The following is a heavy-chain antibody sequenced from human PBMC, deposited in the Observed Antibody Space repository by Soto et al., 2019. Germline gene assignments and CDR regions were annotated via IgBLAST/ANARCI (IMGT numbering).Heavy chain of an antibody. CDR1: GGSFSGHF. J-gene: IGHJ4*02. V-gene: IGHV4-34*01. CDR2: INHSGST. CDR3: ARGISLIVEVQRDAPDKYYFDP. Sequence: SETLSLTCAVYGGSFSGHFWSWIRQPPGKGLEWIGEINHSGSTNFTPSLKSRVTISVDTSKNQFSLKVNSLTAADTAVYYCARGISLIVEVQRDAPDKYYFDPWCQGTVLTGSS. D-gene: IGHD2-21*01.